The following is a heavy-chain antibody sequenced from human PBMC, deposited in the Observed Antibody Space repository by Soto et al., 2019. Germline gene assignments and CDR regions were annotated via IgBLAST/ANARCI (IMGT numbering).Heavy chain of an antibody. CDR1: GFAFSNYA. CDR3: VKDRYVDY. Sequence: PGGSLRLSCSVFGFAFSNYAMHWVRQAPGKGLQYVSSISSNGGSTYYADSVKGRFTISRDNSKNTLYLQMSSLRLEDTAVYYCVKDRYVDYWGQGSLVT. CDR2: ISSNGGST. V-gene: IGHV3-64D*06. J-gene: IGHJ4*02.